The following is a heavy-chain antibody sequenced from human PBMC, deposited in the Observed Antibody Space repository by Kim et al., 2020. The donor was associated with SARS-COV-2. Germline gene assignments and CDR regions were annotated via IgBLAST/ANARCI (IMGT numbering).Heavy chain of an antibody. V-gene: IGHV4-4*07. D-gene: IGHD3-10*01. CDR2: RGST. J-gene: IGHJ4*02. CDR3: ARGGEPFDY. Sequence: RGSTEFNPSLKSRVTMSVDTSKNQFSLNLRSVTAADTAVYFCARGGEPFDYWGQGTLVTVSS.